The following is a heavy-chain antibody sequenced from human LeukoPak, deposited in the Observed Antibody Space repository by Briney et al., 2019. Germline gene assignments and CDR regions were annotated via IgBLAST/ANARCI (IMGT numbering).Heavy chain of an antibody. CDR1: GFTFGSYA. CDR2: ISRNGGST. D-gene: IGHD3-22*01. CDR3: AKAVGSSGYFSRDAFDI. J-gene: IGHJ3*02. Sequence: GGSLRLSCSASGFTFGSYAKHWVRQAPGKALEYVSAISRNGGSTYYADSVKGRFTIPRDNSKNTLYLQMSSLRAEDTAVYYCAKAVGSSGYFSRDAFDIWGQGTMVTVSS. V-gene: IGHV3-64D*09.